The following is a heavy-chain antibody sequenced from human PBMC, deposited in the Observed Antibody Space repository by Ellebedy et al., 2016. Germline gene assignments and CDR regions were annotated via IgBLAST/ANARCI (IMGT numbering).Heavy chain of an antibody. J-gene: IGHJ6*02. V-gene: IGHV3-30-3*01. Sequence: GESLKISXAASGFSFSNYAMHWVRQAPGKGLEWVAVILFDGNNKYNADSVKGRFTISRDNSKTTLYLQMDSLRAEDTAVYYCARARFGTGARYYYGMDVWGRGITVTVSS. CDR1: GFSFSNYA. CDR3: ARARFGTGARYYYGMDV. CDR2: ILFDGNNK. D-gene: IGHD3-10*01.